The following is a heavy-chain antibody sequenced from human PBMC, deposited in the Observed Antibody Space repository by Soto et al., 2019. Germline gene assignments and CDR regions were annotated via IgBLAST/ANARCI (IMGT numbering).Heavy chain of an antibody. CDR1: AGSFSHYY. Sequence: SETLSLTCAVYAGSFSHYYWNWIRQSPGKGLEWIGKIKHSGSSNYNPSLRSRVSISVDMSKNQFSLRLTSVTAADTAVYYCVRKHNRAGSFDSWGPGILVTVSS. D-gene: IGHD2-21*01. CDR3: VRKHNRAGSFDS. J-gene: IGHJ4*02. V-gene: IGHV4-34*01. CDR2: IKHSGSS.